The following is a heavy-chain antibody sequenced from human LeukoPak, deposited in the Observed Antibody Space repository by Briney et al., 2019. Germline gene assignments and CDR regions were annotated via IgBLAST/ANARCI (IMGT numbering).Heavy chain of an antibody. J-gene: IGHJ3*02. CDR3: ARGGSGHYYDSSGYSSLVGAFDI. CDR2: IYHSGST. Sequence: SETLSLTCAVSGGSISSGGYSWSWIRQPPGKGLEWIGYIYHSGSTYYNPFLKSRVTISVDRSKNQFSLKPSSVTAADTAVYYCARGGSGHYYDSSGYSSLVGAFDIWGQGTMVTVSS. V-gene: IGHV4-30-2*01. D-gene: IGHD3-22*01. CDR1: GGSISSGGYS.